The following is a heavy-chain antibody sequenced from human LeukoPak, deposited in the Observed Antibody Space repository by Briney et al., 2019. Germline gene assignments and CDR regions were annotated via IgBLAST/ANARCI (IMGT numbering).Heavy chain of an antibody. CDR1: GGSISSGSYY. J-gene: IGHJ4*02. D-gene: IGHD6-19*01. V-gene: IGHV4-61*02. CDR3: ARDPIIAVAGIFDY. CDR2: IYSTGSA. Sequence: SQTLSLTCTVSGGSISSGSYYWSWIRQPAGKGLEWIGRIYSTGSANYNPSLKSRVTMSVDTSENQFSLKLSSVTAADTAVYYCARDPIIAVAGIFDYWGQGTLVTVSS.